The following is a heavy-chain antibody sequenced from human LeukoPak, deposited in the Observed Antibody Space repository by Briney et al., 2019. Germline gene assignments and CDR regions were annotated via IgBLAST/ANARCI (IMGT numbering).Heavy chain of an antibody. D-gene: IGHD4-17*01. V-gene: IGHV1-46*01. J-gene: IGHJ4*02. Sequence: ASVKVSCKASGYTFTSYYMHWVRQPPGQGLEWMGIINPSGGSTSYAQKLQGRVTMTGDTYPRTVYMELSSLRSEDTAVSYCARDEDYGDYPLFDYWGQGPLVTVSS. CDR3: ARDEDYGDYPLFDY. CDR1: GYTFTSYY. CDR2: INPSGGST.